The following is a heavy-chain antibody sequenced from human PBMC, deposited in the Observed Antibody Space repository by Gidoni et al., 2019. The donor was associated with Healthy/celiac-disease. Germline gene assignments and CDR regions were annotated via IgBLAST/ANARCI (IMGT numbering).Heavy chain of an antibody. D-gene: IGHD2-2*01. V-gene: IGHV3-7*01. Sequence: EVQLVESGGGLVQPGGSLRLSCAASGFTFSSYWMSWVRQAPGKGLEWGANIKQDGSEKYYVDSVKGRFTISRDNAKNSLYLQMNSLRAEDTAVYYCARPHRYCSSTSCYGVWGQGTTVTVSS. CDR2: IKQDGSEK. CDR1: GFTFSSYW. CDR3: ARPHRYCSSTSCYGV. J-gene: IGHJ6*02.